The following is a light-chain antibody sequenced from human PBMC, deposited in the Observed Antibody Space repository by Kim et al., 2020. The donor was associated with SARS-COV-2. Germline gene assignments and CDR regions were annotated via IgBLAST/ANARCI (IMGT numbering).Light chain of an antibody. CDR3: QLWDSSSDLVV. CDR2: YDS. V-gene: IGLV3-21*04. CDR1: NIASKS. J-gene: IGLJ2*01. Sequence: SYELTQPPSMSVAPGQTASITCGGNNIASKSVHWYQQKPGRAPLLVIYYDSDRPSGIPERVSGSKFGNTATLTISRVEAGDEADYYCQLWDSSSDLVVFGGGTQLTVL.